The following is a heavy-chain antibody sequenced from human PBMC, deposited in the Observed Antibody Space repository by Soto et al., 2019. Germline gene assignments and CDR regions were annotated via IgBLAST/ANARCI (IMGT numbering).Heavy chain of an antibody. D-gene: IGHD7-27*01. V-gene: IGHV4-31*03. Sequence: SETLXLTCSVSGDSIGSGGHYWNWIRQHPEKGLXXXXXXXXXXXTHYNPSLRSRLRISLDTSKNQFFLRLTSVTAADTARYYCARDQALAPTVWGYWGQGIQVTVSS. CDR3: ARDQALAPTVWGY. J-gene: IGHJ4*02. CDR2: XXXXXXT. CDR1: GDSIGSGGHY.